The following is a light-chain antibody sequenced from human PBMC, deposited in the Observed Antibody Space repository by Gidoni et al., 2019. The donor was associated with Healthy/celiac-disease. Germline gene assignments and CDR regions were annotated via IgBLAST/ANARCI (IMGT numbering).Light chain of an antibody. J-gene: IGKJ2*01. Sequence: EIVMTPSPATLPVSPGDRATLSCRASQSVSSNLAWYQQKPGQAPRLLIYGASTRATGIPARFSGSGSGTEFTLTISSLQSEDFAVYYCQQYNNWPPYTFGQGTKLEIK. CDR1: QSVSSN. CDR2: GAS. V-gene: IGKV3-15*01. CDR3: QQYNNWPPYT.